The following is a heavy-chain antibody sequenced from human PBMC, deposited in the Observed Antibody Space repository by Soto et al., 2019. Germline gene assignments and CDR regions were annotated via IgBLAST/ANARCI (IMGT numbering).Heavy chain of an antibody. V-gene: IGHV3-53*01. CDR1: GFTVSSNY. J-gene: IGHJ3*02. CDR3: ARLDYSDAFDI. D-gene: IGHD3-10*01. Sequence: GGSLRLSCAASGFTVSSNYMSWVRQAPGKGLEWVSVIYSGGSTYYADSVKGRFTISRDNSKNTLYLQMNSLRAEDTAVYYCARLDYSDAFDIWGQGTMVTVSS. CDR2: IYSGGST.